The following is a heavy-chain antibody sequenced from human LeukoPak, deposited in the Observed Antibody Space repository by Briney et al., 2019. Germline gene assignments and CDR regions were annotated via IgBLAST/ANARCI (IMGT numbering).Heavy chain of an antibody. V-gene: IGHV1-8*02. Sequence: ASVKVSCKASGGTFSSYAISWVRQAPGQGLEWMGWMNPNSGNTGYAQKFQGRVTMTRNTSISTAYMELSSLRSEDTAVYYCARGRVHELLYLCYWGQGTLVTVSS. CDR3: ARGRVHELLYLCY. CDR2: MNPNSGNT. CDR1: GGTFSSYA. J-gene: IGHJ4*02. D-gene: IGHD3-10*01.